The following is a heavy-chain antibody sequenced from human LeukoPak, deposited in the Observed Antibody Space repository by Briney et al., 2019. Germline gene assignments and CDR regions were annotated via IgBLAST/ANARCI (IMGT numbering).Heavy chain of an antibody. Sequence: SETLSLTCAVSGYSISSDYYWVWIRLPPGKGLEWIGTISHSGSTYYNPSLESRVTISADTSKNHFSLRLSSVTAADTAVYYCARTHGYRAYGPLAYWGQGTLVTVSS. J-gene: IGHJ4*02. V-gene: IGHV4-38-2*01. CDR1: GYSISSDYY. D-gene: IGHD5-12*01. CDR2: ISHSGST. CDR3: ARTHGYRAYGPLAY.